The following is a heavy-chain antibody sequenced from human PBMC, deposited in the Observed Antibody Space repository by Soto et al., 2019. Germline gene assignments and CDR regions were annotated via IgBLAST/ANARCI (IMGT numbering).Heavy chain of an antibody. Sequence: QVTLKESGPVLVKPTETLTLTCTVSGFSLSNARMGVSWIRQPPGKALEWLAHIFSNDEKSYSTSLKSRLTLSNDTSKSQVVLTMTHMAPVDTATYYCARIRSGSSWLETYLTTFDYWGQGNLVTVSS. CDR3: ARIRSGSSWLETYLTTFDY. CDR2: IFSNDEK. D-gene: IGHD6-13*01. V-gene: IGHV2-26*01. J-gene: IGHJ4*02. CDR1: GFSLSNARMG.